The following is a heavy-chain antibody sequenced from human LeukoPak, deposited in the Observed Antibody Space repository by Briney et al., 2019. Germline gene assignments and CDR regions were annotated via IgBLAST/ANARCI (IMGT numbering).Heavy chain of an antibody. CDR3: ARDHQYGDYDGTFDY. J-gene: IGHJ4*02. CDR2: INPNSGGT. CDR1: GYTFTGYY. D-gene: IGHD4-17*01. V-gene: IGHV1-2*02. Sequence: ASVKVSRKASGYTFTGYYMHWVRQAPGQGLEWMGWINPNSGGTNYAQKFQGRVTMTRDTSISTAYMELSRLRSDDTAVYYCARDHQYGDYDGTFDYWGQGTLVTVSS.